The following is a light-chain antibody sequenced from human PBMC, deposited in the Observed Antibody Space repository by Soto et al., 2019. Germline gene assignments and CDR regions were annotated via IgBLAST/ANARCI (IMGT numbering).Light chain of an antibody. J-gene: IGKJ5*01. V-gene: IGKV3-11*01. CDR2: DAS. CDR1: QSVSTY. Sequence: EIVLTQSPATLSLSTGERATLSCRASQSVSTYLAWYQQKPGQAPRLLIYDASKRATGIPARFSGSGSGTEFSLTISSLQSEDFAVYYCQQYSKWPITFGQGTRLEIK. CDR3: QQYSKWPIT.